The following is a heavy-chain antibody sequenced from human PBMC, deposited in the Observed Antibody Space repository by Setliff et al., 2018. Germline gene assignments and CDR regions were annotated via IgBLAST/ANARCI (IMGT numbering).Heavy chain of an antibody. CDR2: IYYSGSS. V-gene: IGHV4-31*03. D-gene: IGHD4-17*01. Sequence: NPSETLSLTCTVSGGSISSGGYYWSWIRQHPGKGLEWIGYIYYSGSSYYNPSLKSRVIISVDTSKNQFSLKQSSVTAADTAVYYCTREVDDSGDYGRRWYFDLWGRGTQVTVSS. J-gene: IGHJ2*01. CDR1: GGSISSGGYY. CDR3: TREVDDSGDYGRRWYFDL.